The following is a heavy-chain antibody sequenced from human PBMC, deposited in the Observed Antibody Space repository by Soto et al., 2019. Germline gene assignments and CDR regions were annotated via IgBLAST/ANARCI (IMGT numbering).Heavy chain of an antibody. Sequence: SQTLSLTCTVSGGSISSYYWSWIRQPPGKGLEWIGYIYYSGSTNYNPSLKSRVTISVDTSTNQFSLKLSSVTAADTAVYDCARVTRVSVGVPAAIPSAYFDYWGQGTMVTVSS. D-gene: IGHD2-2*02. CDR2: IYYSGST. J-gene: IGHJ4*02. CDR3: ARVTRVSVGVPAAIPSAYFDY. CDR1: GGSISSYY. V-gene: IGHV4-59*01.